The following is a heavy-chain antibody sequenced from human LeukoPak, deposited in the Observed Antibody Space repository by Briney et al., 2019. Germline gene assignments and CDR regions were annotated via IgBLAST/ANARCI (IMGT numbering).Heavy chain of an antibody. V-gene: IGHV1-8*03. D-gene: IGHD3-10*01. CDR1: GYTFTSYD. J-gene: IGHJ6*03. CDR2: MNPNSGNT. Sequence: ASVKVSCKASGYTFTSYDINWVRQATGQGLEWMGWMNPNSGNTGYAQKFQGRVTITRNTSISTAYMELSSLRSEDTAVYYCARFLGSGSHNYYHYYYMDVWGKGTTVTVSS. CDR3: ARFLGSGSHNYYHYYYMDV.